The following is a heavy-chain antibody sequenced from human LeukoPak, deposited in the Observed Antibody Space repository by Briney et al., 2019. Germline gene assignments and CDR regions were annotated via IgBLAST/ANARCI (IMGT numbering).Heavy chain of an antibody. CDR3: XXXXXXXXXXXXXFDI. Sequence: GSXXXSNYYWGWIRQPPXXXLEWIGSMYYSGSTYYSPSLKRRVTITVXTSKXQFSLKLKSVTAADAAGNYXXXXXXXXXXXXXXFDIXGXXXXVTVS. J-gene: IGHJ3*02. V-gene: IGHV4-39*07. CDR1: GSXXXSNYY. CDR2: MYYSGST.